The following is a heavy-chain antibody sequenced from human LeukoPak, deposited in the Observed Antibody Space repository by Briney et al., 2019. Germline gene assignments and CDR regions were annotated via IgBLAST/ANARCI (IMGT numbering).Heavy chain of an antibody. V-gene: IGHV4-59*01. Sequence: SETLSLTCTVSGGSISGYFWSWIRQPPPKGLEYIGYVNYDGSTNYNHSLRSRATISIDTSKNEFSLKLSSVTAADTAVYYCARVNVGSSDYFDYWGQGILVTVSS. CDR1: GGSISGYF. CDR2: VNYDGST. D-gene: IGHD1-26*01. CDR3: ARVNVGSSDYFDY. J-gene: IGHJ4*02.